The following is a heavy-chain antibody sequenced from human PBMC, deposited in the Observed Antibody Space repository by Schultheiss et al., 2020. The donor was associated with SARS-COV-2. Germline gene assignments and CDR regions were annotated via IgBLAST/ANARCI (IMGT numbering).Heavy chain of an antibody. D-gene: IGHD4-17*01. CDR1: GYTFTSYG. CDR3: ARNPYGDYGMDV. Sequence: ASVKVSCKASGYTFTSYGISWVRQAPGQGLEWMGGIIPIFGTANYAQKFQGRVTMTRDTSISTAYMELSRLRSDDTAVYYCARNPYGDYGMDVWGQGTTVTVSS. CDR2: IIPIFGTA. V-gene: IGHV1-2*02. J-gene: IGHJ6*02.